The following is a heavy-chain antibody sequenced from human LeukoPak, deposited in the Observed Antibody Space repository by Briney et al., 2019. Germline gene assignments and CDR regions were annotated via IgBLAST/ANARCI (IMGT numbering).Heavy chain of an antibody. CDR1: GGSISSGGYY. J-gene: IGHJ4*02. CDR2: IYHSGST. D-gene: IGHD2-2*02. V-gene: IGHV4-30-2*01. Sequence: SETLSLTCTVSGGSISSGGYYWSWIRQPPGKGLEWIGYIYHSGSTYYNPSLKSRVTISVDRSKNQFSLKLSSVTAADTAVYYCARGPIVVVPAAITYYFDYWGQGTLVTVSS. CDR3: ARGPIVVVPAAITYYFDY.